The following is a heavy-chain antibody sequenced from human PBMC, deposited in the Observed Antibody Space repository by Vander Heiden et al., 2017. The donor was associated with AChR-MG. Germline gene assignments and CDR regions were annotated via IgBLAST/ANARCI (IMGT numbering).Heavy chain of an antibody. J-gene: IGHJ4*02. V-gene: IGHV3-30*18. D-gene: IGHD4-17*01. CDR1: GFTFSSYG. CDR3: AKNTVTTSFDY. Sequence: QVQLVESGGGVVQPGRSLRLSCVASGFTFSSYGMHWVRQAPGKGLEWVAVISYDGSNKYYADSVKGRFTISRDNSKNTLYLQMNSLRAEDTAVYYCAKNTVTTSFDYWGQGTLVTVSS. CDR2: ISYDGSNK.